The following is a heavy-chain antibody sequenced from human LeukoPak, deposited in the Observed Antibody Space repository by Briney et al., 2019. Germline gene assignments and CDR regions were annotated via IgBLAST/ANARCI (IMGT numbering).Heavy chain of an antibody. CDR2: INPNSGGT. CDR1: GYTFTGYY. V-gene: IGHV1-2*02. CDR3: ARTAVAGTFDY. D-gene: IGHD6-19*01. J-gene: IGHJ4*02. Sequence: GASVKVSCKASGYTFTGYYMHWVRQAPGQGLEWMGWINPNSGGTNYAQKFQGRVTMTRDTSISTAYMELSSLRSEDTAVYYCARTAVAGTFDYWGQGTLVTVSS.